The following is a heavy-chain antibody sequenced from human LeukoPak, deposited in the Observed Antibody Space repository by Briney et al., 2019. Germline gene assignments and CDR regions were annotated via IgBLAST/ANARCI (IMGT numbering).Heavy chain of an antibody. J-gene: IGHJ6*02. D-gene: IGHD3-22*01. CDR3: ARALGYYDSSGWDYYYYGMDV. V-gene: IGHV1-18*01. CDR1: GYTFTSYG. Sequence: ASVKVSCKASGYTFTSYGISWVRQAPGQGLEWMGWISAYNGNTNYAQKLQGRVTMTTDTSTSTAYMELRSLRSDDTAVYYCARALGYYDSSGWDYYYYGMDVWGQGTTVTVSS. CDR2: ISAYNGNT.